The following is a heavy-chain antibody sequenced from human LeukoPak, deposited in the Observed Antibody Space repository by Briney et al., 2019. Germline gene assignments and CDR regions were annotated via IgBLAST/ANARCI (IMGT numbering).Heavy chain of an antibody. V-gene: IGHV3-30*02. Sequence: GSLRLSCAASGFTFSNYGMHWVRQAPGKGLEWVAVIWYDENKKYYADSVKGRFTISRDNSKNTLYLQMNSLRPDDTAVYFCAKPQVTANWYYFHYWGQGTLVTVSS. CDR1: GFTFSNYG. J-gene: IGHJ4*02. CDR3: AKPQVTANWYYFHY. D-gene: IGHD2-21*02. CDR2: IWYDENKK.